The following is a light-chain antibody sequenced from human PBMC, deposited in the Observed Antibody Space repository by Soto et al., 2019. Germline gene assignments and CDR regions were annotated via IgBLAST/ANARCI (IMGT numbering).Light chain of an antibody. V-gene: IGKV3-11*01. Sequence: EIVLTQSPATLSLSPGERVTLSCRASQSVSSYLAWYQQKPGQAPRLLIYDASNRATGIPARFSGSGSGTDFTLTISGLEPEDFAVYYCQQRSNWPGTFGQGTRLEIK. CDR1: QSVSSY. CDR2: DAS. J-gene: IGKJ5*01. CDR3: QQRSNWPGT.